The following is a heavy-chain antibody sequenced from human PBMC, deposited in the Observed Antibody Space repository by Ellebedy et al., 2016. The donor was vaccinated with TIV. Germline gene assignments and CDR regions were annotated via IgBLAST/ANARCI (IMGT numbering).Heavy chain of an antibody. D-gene: IGHD3-22*01. J-gene: IGHJ4*02. V-gene: IGHV3-23*01. Sequence: GESLKIPCTAPGFTFSSYALSSVRLAPGKGLEWVCGISYSGSSSYYADSVKGRFTISRDNSKNTLYLQMASLRAEDTAVYYCAKPPVGFYYDGISSSPSEFDHWGQGTLVTVSS. CDR1: GFTFSSYA. CDR3: AKPPVGFYYDGISSSPSEFDH. CDR2: ISYSGSSS.